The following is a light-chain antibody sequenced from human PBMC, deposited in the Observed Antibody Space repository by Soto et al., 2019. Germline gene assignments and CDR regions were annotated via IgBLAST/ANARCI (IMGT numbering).Light chain of an antibody. CDR2: EVS. V-gene: IGLV2-14*01. CDR1: NSDVGGYNY. Sequence: QSALAQPPSASGSPGQSVTITCTGTNSDVGGYNYVSWYQQHPGKAPKLMIYEVSNRPSGVSDRFSGSRSGNTASLTISGLQAEDESDYYCSSYTSSTTWVFGGGTKVTVL. J-gene: IGLJ3*02. CDR3: SSYTSSTTWV.